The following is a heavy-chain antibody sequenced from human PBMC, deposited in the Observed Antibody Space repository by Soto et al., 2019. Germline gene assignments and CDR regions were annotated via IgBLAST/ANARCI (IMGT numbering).Heavy chain of an antibody. Sequence: LSLTCTVSGDSISSGNKYWSWIRQPPGKGLEWIGYIFSSGTTYYDPSLKSRLTMSLDASQNQFSLKLNSLTDADTAVYFCARVPSPFDYYYAMDVWGQGTTVTVSS. CDR1: GDSISSGNKY. V-gene: IGHV4-30-4*01. D-gene: IGHD3-16*01. J-gene: IGHJ6*02. CDR2: IFSSGTT. CDR3: ARVPSPFDYYYAMDV.